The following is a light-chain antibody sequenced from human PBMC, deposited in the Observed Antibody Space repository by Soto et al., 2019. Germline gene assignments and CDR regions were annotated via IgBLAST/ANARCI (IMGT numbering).Light chain of an antibody. J-gene: IGKJ1*01. CDR1: QSVSSN. CDR3: QQYNNWPPWA. V-gene: IGKV3-15*01. CDR2: GAS. Sequence: EIVMTQSPATLSVSPGERATLSCRASQSVSSNLAWYQQKTGRAHRILIYGASTRVTGVPARFSGSGSGTEFTLTISSLQSEDFAVYYCQQYNNWPPWAFGQGTKVEIK.